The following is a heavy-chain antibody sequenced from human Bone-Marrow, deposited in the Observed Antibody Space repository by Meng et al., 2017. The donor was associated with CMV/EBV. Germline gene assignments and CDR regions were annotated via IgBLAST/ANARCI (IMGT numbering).Heavy chain of an antibody. V-gene: IGHV3-30*02. Sequence: GGSLRLSCAASGFIFSSYGMHWVRQAPGKGLEWVAFIRYDGSNKYYADSVKGRFTISRDNSKNTLYLQMNSLRPEDTAVYNCVKDPSDSYYYGMDVWGQGTTVTVYS. CDR2: IRYDGSNK. D-gene: IGHD3/OR15-3a*01. J-gene: IGHJ6*02. CDR3: VKDPSDSYYYGMDV. CDR1: GFIFSSYG.